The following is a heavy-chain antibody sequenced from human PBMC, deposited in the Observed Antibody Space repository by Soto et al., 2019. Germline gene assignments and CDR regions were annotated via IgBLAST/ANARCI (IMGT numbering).Heavy chain of an antibody. J-gene: IGHJ4*02. CDR3: AKAYYDFWSGYRYPFDY. CDR1: GFTFSSYA. CDR2: ISGSGGST. V-gene: IGHV3-23*01. D-gene: IGHD3-3*01. Sequence: EVQLLESGGGLVQPGGSLRLSCAASGFTFSSYAMSWVRQAPGKGLEWVSAISGSGGSTYYADSVKGRFTISRDNSKNTLYLQMNSLRAEDTAVYYCAKAYYDFWSGYRYPFDYWSQGTLVTVSS.